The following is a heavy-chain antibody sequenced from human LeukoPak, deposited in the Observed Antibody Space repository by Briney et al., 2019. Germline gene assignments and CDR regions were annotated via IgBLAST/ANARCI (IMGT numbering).Heavy chain of an antibody. CDR2: ISSTGNNV. V-gene: IGHV3-48*03. D-gene: IGHD6-13*01. J-gene: IGHJ3*02. Sequence: GGSLRLSCAASGFTFSSYEVNWVRQAPGKGLEWVSYISSTGNNVYYADSVKGRFTISRDNAKKSLYLQMNSLRAEDTAVYYCARERRGYTSSWYNAFDIWGQGTMVTVSS. CDR3: ARERRGYTSSWYNAFDI. CDR1: GFTFSSYE.